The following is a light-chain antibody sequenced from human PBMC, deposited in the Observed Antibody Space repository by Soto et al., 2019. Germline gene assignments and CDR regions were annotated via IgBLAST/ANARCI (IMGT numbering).Light chain of an antibody. V-gene: IGKV4-1*01. CDR3: QHYYSTPRT. Sequence: DIVMTQSPDSLAVSLGERATINCKSSQSVFYSSNNKNYVAWYQQKPGQPPNLLFYCASTRESGVPDRFSGSGSGTDFTLTISSLQAEDVAVYYCQHYYSTPRTFGQGTKVEL. CDR2: CAS. CDR1: QSVFYSSNNKNY. J-gene: IGKJ1*01.